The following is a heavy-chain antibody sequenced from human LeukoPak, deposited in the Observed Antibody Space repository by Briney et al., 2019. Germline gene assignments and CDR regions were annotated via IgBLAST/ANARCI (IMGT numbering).Heavy chain of an antibody. V-gene: IGHV3-66*01. CDR1: GFTVSSNY. J-gene: IGHJ4*02. CDR2: IYSGGST. CDR3: ARGLGDSSGYYFGYFDY. D-gene: IGHD3-22*01. Sequence: GGSLRLSCAASGFTVSSNYMSWVRQAPGKGLEWVSVIYSGGSTYYADSVKGRFTISRDNSKNTLYLRMNSLRAEDTAVHYCARGLGDSSGYYFGYFDYWGQGTLVTVSS.